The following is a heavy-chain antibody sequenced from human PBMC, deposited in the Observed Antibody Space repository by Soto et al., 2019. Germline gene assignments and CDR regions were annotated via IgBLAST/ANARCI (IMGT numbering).Heavy chain of an antibody. J-gene: IGHJ4*02. CDR1: GFTFSSYD. V-gene: IGHV3-13*01. Sequence: GGSLRLSCAASGFTFSSYDFHWVRQPPGEGLEWVSAIGTGGDTYYQVSVKGRFTISRENAENSLYLQMNSLRAEDTAVYYCARDIYGSGSDIGYWGQGTLVTVSS. D-gene: IGHD3-10*01. CDR3: ARDIYGSGSDIGY. CDR2: IGTGGDT.